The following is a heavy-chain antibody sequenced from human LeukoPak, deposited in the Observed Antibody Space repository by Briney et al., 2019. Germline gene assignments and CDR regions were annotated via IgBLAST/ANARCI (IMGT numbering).Heavy chain of an antibody. D-gene: IGHD6-19*01. CDR1: GFTFSTHT. J-gene: IGHJ4*02. V-gene: IGHV3-48*02. CDR2: ISSSSSTI. Sequence: GGSLRLSCAASGFTFSTHTMHWVRQAPGKGLEWVSYISSSSSTIYYADSVKGRFTISRDNAQNSLYLQMNSLRDEDTAVYYCARDRQWLDFPQFDYWGQGTLVTVSS. CDR3: ARDRQWLDFPQFDY.